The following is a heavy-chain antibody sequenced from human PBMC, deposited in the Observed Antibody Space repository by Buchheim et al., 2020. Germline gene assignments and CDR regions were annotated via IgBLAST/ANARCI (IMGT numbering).Heavy chain of an antibody. Sequence: EVQQVESGGGLVQPGGSLRLSCAASGFSFSSYTMNWVRQAPGKGLEWVSYIGSSGSAKYYADSVKGRFTISRDNANNSLYLQMNSLRVEDTAVYYCARSRTAGTYYFDYWGQGAL. CDR2: IGSSGSAK. V-gene: IGHV3-48*01. D-gene: IGHD6-19*01. CDR3: ARSRTAGTYYFDY. J-gene: IGHJ4*02. CDR1: GFSFSSYT.